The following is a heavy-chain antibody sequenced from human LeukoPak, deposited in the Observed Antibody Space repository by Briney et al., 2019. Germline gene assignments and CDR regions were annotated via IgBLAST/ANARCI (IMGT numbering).Heavy chain of an antibody. CDR3: ATGAVWYDSSGYNAFDI. V-gene: IGHV1-8*01. CDR2: MNPNSGNT. D-gene: IGHD3-22*01. CDR1: GYTFTSYD. Sequence: GASVKVSCKASGYTFTSYDINWVRQATGQGLEWMGWMNPNSGNTGYAQKFQGRVTMTEDTSTDTAYMELSSLRSEDTAVYYCATGAVWYDSSGYNAFDIWGQGTMVTVSS. J-gene: IGHJ3*02.